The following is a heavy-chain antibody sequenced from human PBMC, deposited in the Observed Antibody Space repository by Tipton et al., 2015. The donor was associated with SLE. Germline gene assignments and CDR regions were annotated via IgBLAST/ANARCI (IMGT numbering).Heavy chain of an antibody. J-gene: IGHJ4*02. CDR1: GFIVSTNY. Sequence: SLRLSCAASGFIVSTNYMNWVRQAPGMGLEWVSVLYSGGSTYYADSVKGRFTISRDNSKNTLYLQMNSLRAEDTALYYCARRDFTNCYDYWGQGTVVTVSS. V-gene: IGHV3-53*05. D-gene: IGHD3-3*01. CDR3: ARRDFTNCYDY. CDR2: LYSGGST.